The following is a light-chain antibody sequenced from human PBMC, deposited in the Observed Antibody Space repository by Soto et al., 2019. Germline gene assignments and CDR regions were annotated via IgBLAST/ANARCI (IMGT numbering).Light chain of an antibody. J-gene: IGLJ2*01. CDR1: KLGSKY. CDR2: QDY. Sequence: SYELTQPPSVSVSPGQTASITCSGDKLGSKYTCWYQQKPGQSPVLVIYQDYKRPSGIPARFAGSNSGNTATLTISGTQSMDEADYYCQAWDRSTVVFGGGTKLTVL. CDR3: QAWDRSTVV. V-gene: IGLV3-1*01.